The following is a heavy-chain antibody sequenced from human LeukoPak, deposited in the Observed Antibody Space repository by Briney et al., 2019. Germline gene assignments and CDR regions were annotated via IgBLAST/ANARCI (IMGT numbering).Heavy chain of an antibody. V-gene: IGHV4-59*08. J-gene: IGHJ4*02. CDR2: IYYSGST. D-gene: IGHD2-2*01. CDR3: ARQRLPGIS. Sequence: PSETLSLTCTVSGDSISSYYWSWIRQPPGKGLEWIGCIYYSGSTNYNPSLKSRVTISVDTSKNQFSLKLSSVTAADTAVYYCARQRLPGISWGQGTLVTVSS. CDR1: GDSISSYY.